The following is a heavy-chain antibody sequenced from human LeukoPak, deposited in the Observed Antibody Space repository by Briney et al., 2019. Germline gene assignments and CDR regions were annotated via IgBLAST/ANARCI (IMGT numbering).Heavy chain of an antibody. CDR2: IIPIFGKA. D-gene: IGHD2-8*01. Sequence: GASVKVSCKASGGTFSSYAISWVRQAPGQGLEWMGGIIPIFGKANYAQKFQGRVTITADESTSTAYMELSSLRSEDTAVYYCARDYPVLMVYAPSPGDYYGMDVWGQGTTVTVSS. V-gene: IGHV1-69*13. CDR3: ARDYPVLMVYAPSPGDYYGMDV. CDR1: GGTFSSYA. J-gene: IGHJ6*02.